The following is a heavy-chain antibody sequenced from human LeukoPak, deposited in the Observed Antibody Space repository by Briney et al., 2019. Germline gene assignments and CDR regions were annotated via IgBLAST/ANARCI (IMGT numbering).Heavy chain of an antibody. CDR3: ASMIRYLDWLIGGYFFDY. J-gene: IGHJ4*02. Sequence: SETLSLTCTVSGGSIRSSSYFWGWLRQPPGRGLECIGSIYYNGTTYYNSSLKSRVTISLDTSKNQFSLKLNSVTAADTAVYYCASMIRYLDWLIGGYFFDYWGQGSLVTVSS. V-gene: IGHV4-39*07. D-gene: IGHD3-9*01. CDR1: GGSIRSSSYF. CDR2: IYYNGTT.